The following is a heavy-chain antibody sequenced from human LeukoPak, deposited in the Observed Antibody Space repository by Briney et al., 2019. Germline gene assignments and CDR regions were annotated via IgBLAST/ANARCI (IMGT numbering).Heavy chain of an antibody. CDR1: GFTFSSYG. Sequence: AGGSLRLSCAASGFTFSSYGMHWVRQAPGKGLEWVAVISYDGSNKYYADSVKGRFTISRDNSKNTLYLQMNSLRAEDTAVYYCAKVTVTTRRWSVYPPGYYFDYWGQGTLVTVSS. CDR3: AKVTVTTRRWSVYPPGYYFDY. D-gene: IGHD4-11*01. J-gene: IGHJ4*02. V-gene: IGHV3-30*18. CDR2: ISYDGSNK.